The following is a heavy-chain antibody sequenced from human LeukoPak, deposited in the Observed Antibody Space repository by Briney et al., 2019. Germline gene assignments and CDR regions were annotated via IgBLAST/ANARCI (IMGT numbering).Heavy chain of an antibody. J-gene: IGHJ4*02. CDR3: ARGTRGTLGYCSGGSCYSFFY. Sequence: ASVKVSWKASGYTFTSYDINWVRQATGQGLEWMGWMNPNSGNTGYAQKFQARVTMTRNTSISTAYMELSSLRSEDTAVYYCARGTRGTLGYCSGGSCYSFFYWGQGTLVTVSS. D-gene: IGHD2-15*01. V-gene: IGHV1-8*01. CDR2: MNPNSGNT. CDR1: GYTFTSYD.